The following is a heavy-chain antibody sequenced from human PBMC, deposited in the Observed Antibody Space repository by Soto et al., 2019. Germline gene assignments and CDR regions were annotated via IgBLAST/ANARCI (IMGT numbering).Heavy chain of an antibody. CDR2: IYFSGGT. J-gene: IGHJ4*02. Sequence: SETLSLTCTVSCGSISSYYWSWIRQPPGKGLEWIGYIYFSGGTNYNPSLKSRVTISVDTSKNQFSLKLSSVTAADTAVYYCARESRSWYGSIWDYWGQGTLVTVSS. V-gene: IGHV4-59*12. D-gene: IGHD6-13*01. CDR1: CGSISSYY. CDR3: ARESRSWYGSIWDY.